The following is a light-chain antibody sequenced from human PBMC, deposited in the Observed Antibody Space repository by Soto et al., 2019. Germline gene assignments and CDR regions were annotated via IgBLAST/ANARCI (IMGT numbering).Light chain of an antibody. CDR3: QQRSNWPPIN. CDR1: QSVSSY. CDR2: DAS. Sequence: EIVLTHSPATLSLSPWERATLSCRASQSVSSYLAWYQQKPGQAPRLLIYDASNRATGIPARFSGSGSGTDFTLTISSLEPEDFAVYYCQQRSNWPPINFGQGTRLEIK. V-gene: IGKV3-11*01. J-gene: IGKJ5*01.